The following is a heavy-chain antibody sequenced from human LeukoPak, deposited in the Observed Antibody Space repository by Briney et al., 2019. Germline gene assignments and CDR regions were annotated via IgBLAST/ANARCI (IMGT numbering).Heavy chain of an antibody. Sequence: ASVKVSCKASGYTFSSYYMHWVRQAPGQGLGWRGIINPSGGSTSYAQQFQGRVTMTRDMSTSTVYMELSSLRSEDTAVYYCARDRGYCSGGSCYFLFYWGQGTLVTVSS. CDR1: GYTFSSYY. CDR3: ARDRGYCSGGSCYFLFY. J-gene: IGHJ4*02. V-gene: IGHV1-46*01. CDR2: INPSGGST. D-gene: IGHD2-15*01.